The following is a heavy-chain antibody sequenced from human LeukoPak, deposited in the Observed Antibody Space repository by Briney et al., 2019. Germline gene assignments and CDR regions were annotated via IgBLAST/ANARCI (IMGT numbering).Heavy chain of an antibody. CDR2: IYHSGST. CDR3: ARGGYYYDSGGYSSDAFDI. V-gene: IGHV4-59*12. Sequence: SETLSLTCTVSGGSISSYYWSWIRQPPGKGLEWIGYIYHSGSTYYNPSLKSRVTISVDRSKNQFSLKLSSVTAADTAVYYCARGGYYYDSGGYSSDAFDIWGQGTMVTVSS. D-gene: IGHD3-22*01. J-gene: IGHJ3*02. CDR1: GGSISSYY.